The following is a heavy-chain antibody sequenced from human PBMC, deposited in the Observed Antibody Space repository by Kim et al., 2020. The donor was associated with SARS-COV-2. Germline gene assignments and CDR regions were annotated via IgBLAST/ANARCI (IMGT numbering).Heavy chain of an antibody. V-gene: IGHV4-59*01. CDR3: ARDMSGYYPYFDS. J-gene: IGHJ4*02. CDR2: IYFSGST. CDR1: GGSISRYY. D-gene: IGHD3-3*01. Sequence: SETLSLTCTVSGGSISRYYWRWIRQPPGKELEWIGYIYFSGSTSYNPSLRSRVTISLHTSENQFSLKLSSLTAADTAVYYCARDMSGYYPYFDSWCQGT.